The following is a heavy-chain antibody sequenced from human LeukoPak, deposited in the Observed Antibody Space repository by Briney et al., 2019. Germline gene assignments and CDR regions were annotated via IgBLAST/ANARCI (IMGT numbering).Heavy chain of an antibody. CDR1: GLLFGDYA. CDR3: TTHDSKYYYYYYMDV. Sequence: PGGSLRLSCTASGLLFGDYAMTWVRQAPGKGLEWIGLIRSKAYGGTTEYAASVKGRFTISRDDSKNTLYLQMNSLKTEDTAVYYCTTHDSKYYYYYYMDVWGKGTTVTVSS. D-gene: IGHD2-21*02. J-gene: IGHJ6*03. V-gene: IGHV3-49*04. CDR2: IRSKAYGGTT.